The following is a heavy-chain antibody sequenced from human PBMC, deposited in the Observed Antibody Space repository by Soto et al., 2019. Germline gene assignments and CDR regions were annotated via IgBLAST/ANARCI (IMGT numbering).Heavy chain of an antibody. CDR3: ARVGGQQLVRGYYYYGMDV. V-gene: IGHV4-59*01. D-gene: IGHD6-13*01. Sequence: SETLSLTCTVSGGSISSYYWSWIRQPPGKGLEWIGYIYYSGSTNYNPSLKSRVTISVDTSKNQFSLKLSSVTAADTAVYYCARVGGQQLVRGYYYYGMDVWGQGTTVTASS. J-gene: IGHJ6*02. CDR2: IYYSGST. CDR1: GGSISSYY.